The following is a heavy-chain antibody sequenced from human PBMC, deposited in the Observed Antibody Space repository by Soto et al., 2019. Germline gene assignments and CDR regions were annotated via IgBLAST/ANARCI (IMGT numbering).Heavy chain of an antibody. D-gene: IGHD6-25*01. CDR2: IYYSGST. CDR3: ARVYSSGGWFDP. J-gene: IGHJ5*02. CDR1: GGSISSGGYY. Sequence: SETLSLTCTVSGGSISSGGYYWSWIRQHPGKGLEWIGYIYYSGSTYYNPSLKSRVTISVDTSKDQFSLKLSSVTAADTAVYYCARVYSSGGWFDPWGQGTLVTVSS. V-gene: IGHV4-31*03.